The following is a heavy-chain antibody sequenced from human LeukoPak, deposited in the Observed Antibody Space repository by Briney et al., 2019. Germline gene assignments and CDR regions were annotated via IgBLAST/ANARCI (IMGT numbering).Heavy chain of an antibody. J-gene: IGHJ4*02. CDR1: GFTFSTYA. CDR2: ISGSGGST. CDR3: AKGRGITMIGVFDY. D-gene: IGHD3-22*01. V-gene: IGHV3-64*04. Sequence: GGSLRLSCSASGFTFSTYAMHWVRQAPGKGLEYVSAISGSGGSTYYADSVKGRFTISRDNSKNTLYLQMNSLRAEDTAVYYCAKGRGITMIGVFDYWGQGTLVTVSS.